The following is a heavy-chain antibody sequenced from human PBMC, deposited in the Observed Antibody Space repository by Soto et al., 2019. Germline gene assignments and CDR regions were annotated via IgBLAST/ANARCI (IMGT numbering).Heavy chain of an antibody. J-gene: IGHJ4*02. D-gene: IGHD2-21*02. CDR3: ARSIVVVTALDY. Sequence: QVQLVQSGAEEKKPGASVKVSCKASGYTFTSYAMHWVRQAPGQRLEWMGWINAGNGNTKYSQKFQGRVTITRDTSESTAYMGLSRLRSDDTAVYYCARSIVVVTALDYWGQGTLVTVSS. V-gene: IGHV1-3*05. CDR1: GYTFTSYA. CDR2: INAGNGNT.